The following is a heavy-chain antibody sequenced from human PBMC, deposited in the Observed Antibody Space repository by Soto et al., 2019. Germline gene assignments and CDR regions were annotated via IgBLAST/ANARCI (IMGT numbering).Heavy chain of an antibody. CDR1: GYTFTGYY. V-gene: IGHV1-2*02. Sequence: ASVKVSCKASGYTFTGYYMHWVRQAPGQGLEWMGWINPNNGGTNYAQKFQGRVTMTRDTSISTAYMEVSRLRSDDTAVYYCARGRNFYGSGEVDYWVQGTLVTVSS. J-gene: IGHJ4*02. D-gene: IGHD3-10*01. CDR3: ARGRNFYGSGEVDY. CDR2: INPNNGGT.